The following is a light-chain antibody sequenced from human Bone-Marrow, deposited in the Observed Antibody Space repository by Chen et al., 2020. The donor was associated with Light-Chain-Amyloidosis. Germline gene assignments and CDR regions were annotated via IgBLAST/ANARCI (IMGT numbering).Light chain of an antibody. V-gene: IGKV3-15*01. CDR3: QQYNDWPSWT. CDR2: GAS. CDR1: QSVSSN. J-gene: IGKJ1*01. Sequence: IVMTQSPATLSVSPGERATLSCRASQSVSSNLAWHQQEPGQAPRLLIYGASTRATGIPARFSGSGSGTEFTLTISSLQSEDFAVYYCQQYNDWPSWTFGQGTKVEIK.